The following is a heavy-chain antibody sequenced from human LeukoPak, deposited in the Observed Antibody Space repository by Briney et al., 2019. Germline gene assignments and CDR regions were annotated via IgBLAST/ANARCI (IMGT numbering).Heavy chain of an antibody. CDR2: ITGSGISA. Sequence: GGSQRLSCEASGFTFSTYAMAWVRQAPGKGLEWVSLITGSGISACYADSVRGRFSISRDNSKNTVYLQLNSLRAEGTAVYYCAKDLPALEYWGQGTLVTVSS. J-gene: IGHJ4*02. V-gene: IGHV3-23*01. CDR3: AKDLPALEY. CDR1: GFTFSTYA. D-gene: IGHD2-2*01.